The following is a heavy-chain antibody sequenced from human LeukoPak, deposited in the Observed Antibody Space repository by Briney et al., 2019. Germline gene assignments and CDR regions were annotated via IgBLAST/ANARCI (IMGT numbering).Heavy chain of an antibody. CDR3: ARVGTTGRIMAFDI. J-gene: IGHJ3*02. Sequence: GGSLRLSCAASGFTFSSYWMHWVRQAPGKGLVWVSRINSDGSSTSYADSVEGRFTISRDNAKNTLYLQMNSLRAEDTAVYYCARVGTTGRIMAFDIWGQGTMVTVSS. V-gene: IGHV3-74*01. CDR2: INSDGSST. D-gene: IGHD1-1*01. CDR1: GFTFSSYW.